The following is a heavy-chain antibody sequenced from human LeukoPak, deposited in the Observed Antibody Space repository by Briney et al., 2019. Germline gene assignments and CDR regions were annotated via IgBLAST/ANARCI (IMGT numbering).Heavy chain of an antibody. CDR3: ARDAYQLFLHFDY. J-gene: IGHJ4*02. Sequence: SETLSLTCTVSGGSISSSSYYWGWIRQPPGKGLEWIGSIYYSGSTNYNPSLKSRVTISVDTSKNQFSLKLSSVTAADTAVYYCARDAYQLFLHFDYWGQGTLVTVSS. D-gene: IGHD1-1*01. CDR2: IYYSGST. CDR1: GGSISSSSYY. V-gene: IGHV4-39*07.